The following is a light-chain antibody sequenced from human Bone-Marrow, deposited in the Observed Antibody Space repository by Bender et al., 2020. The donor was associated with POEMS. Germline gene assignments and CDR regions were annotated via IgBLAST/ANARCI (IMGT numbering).Light chain of an antibody. CDR3: SSYAGSNNYV. V-gene: IGLV2-8*01. Sequence: QSALTQPPSASGSPGQSVTISCTGTSSDVCGSQYVSWYQQHPGKVPKVMIYEVTKRPSGVPDRFSGSKSGNTASLTVSGLQAEDEADYYCSSYAGSNNYVFGTGTKVTVL. CDR1: SSDVCGSQY. CDR2: EVT. J-gene: IGLJ1*01.